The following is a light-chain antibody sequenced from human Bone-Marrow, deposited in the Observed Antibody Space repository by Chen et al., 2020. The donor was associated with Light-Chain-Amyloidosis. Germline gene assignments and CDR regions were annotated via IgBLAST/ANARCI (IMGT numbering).Light chain of an antibody. CDR1: QTISSNY. J-gene: IGKJ4*01. CDR3: QQYGTSPLT. V-gene: IGKV3-20*01. CDR2: GSS. Sequence: EIVLTQSPGTLSLSPGEGANLSCRARQTISSNYLTWYQQKFGQAPRLLIYGSSSRATGIPDRFNGSGSGTDFTLTIIRLEPEDFAMYYCQQYGTSPLTFGGGTKVEIK.